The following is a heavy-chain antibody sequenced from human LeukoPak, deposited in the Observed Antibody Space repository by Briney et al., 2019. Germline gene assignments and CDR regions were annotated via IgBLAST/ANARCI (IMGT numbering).Heavy chain of an antibody. Sequence: GGSLRLSCAASGFTFDDYAMHWVRQAQEKGLEWVSGISWNSGNIDYADSVKGRFTISRDNAKNSLYLQMNSLRVEDTALYYCAKASGYGSGSYFGDANWFDPWGQGTLVTVSS. D-gene: IGHD3-10*01. CDR3: AKASGYGSGSYFGDANWFDP. V-gene: IGHV3-9*01. CDR2: ISWNSGNI. CDR1: GFTFDDYA. J-gene: IGHJ5*02.